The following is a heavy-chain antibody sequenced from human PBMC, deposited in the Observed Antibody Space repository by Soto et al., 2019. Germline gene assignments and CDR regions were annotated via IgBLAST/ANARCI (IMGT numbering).Heavy chain of an antibody. CDR2: ISYDGSNK. Sequence: QVRLVESGGGVVQPGRSLRLSCAASGFTFSSYGMHWVRQAPGKGLEWVAVISYDGSNKYYADSVKGRFTISRDNSKNTLYLQMNSLRAEDTAVYYCASVDTAMVGNYWGQGTLVTVSS. CDR1: GFTFSSYG. CDR3: ASVDTAMVGNY. J-gene: IGHJ4*02. D-gene: IGHD5-18*01. V-gene: IGHV3-30*03.